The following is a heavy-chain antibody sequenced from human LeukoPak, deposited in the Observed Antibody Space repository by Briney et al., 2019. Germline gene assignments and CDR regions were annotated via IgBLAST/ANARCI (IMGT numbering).Heavy chain of an antibody. V-gene: IGHV1-8*01. CDR1: GYTFTSYD. D-gene: IGHD3-22*01. CDR3: SRGYDSSGYSAGRPMGY. Sequence: ASVKVSCKASGYTFTSYDINWVRQATGQGRECMGWMNPNSGNTGYAQKFQGRVTMTRNTSISTAYMELSSLRSEDTAVYYCSRGYDSSGYSAGRPMGYWGQGTLVTVSS. J-gene: IGHJ4*02. CDR2: MNPNSGNT.